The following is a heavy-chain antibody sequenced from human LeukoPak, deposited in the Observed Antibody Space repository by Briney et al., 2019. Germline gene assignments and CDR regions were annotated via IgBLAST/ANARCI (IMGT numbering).Heavy chain of an antibody. D-gene: IGHD6-19*01. CDR2: INAGNGNT. J-gene: IGHJ4*02. Sequence: GASVKVSCKASGYTFTSYAMHWVRQAPGQRLEWMGWINAGNGNTKYSQKFQGRVTITRDTSASTAYMELSSLRSEDTAVYYCAREWLVSGYYFDYWGQGTLVTVSS. V-gene: IGHV1-3*01. CDR1: GYTFTSYA. CDR3: AREWLVSGYYFDY.